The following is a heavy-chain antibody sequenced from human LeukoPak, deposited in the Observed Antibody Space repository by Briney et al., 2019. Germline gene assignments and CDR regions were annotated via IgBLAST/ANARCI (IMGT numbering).Heavy chain of an antibody. V-gene: IGHV4-34*01. J-gene: IGHJ4*02. D-gene: IGHD3-3*01. Sequence: SSETLSLTCAVYGGSFSGYYWSWIRQPPGKGLEWIGEINHSGSTNYNPSLKSRVTISVDTSKNQFSLKLSSVTAADTAVYYCARVPQYYDFWSGYPYYFDYWGQGTLVTVSS. CDR1: GGSFSGYY. CDR2: INHSGST. CDR3: ARVPQYYDFWSGYPYYFDY.